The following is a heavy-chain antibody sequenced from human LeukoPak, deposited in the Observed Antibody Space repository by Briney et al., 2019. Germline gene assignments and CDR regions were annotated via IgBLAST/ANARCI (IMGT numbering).Heavy chain of an antibody. CDR3: ARAQTDYYYYYYMDV. CDR2: MSPNSGNT. CDR1: GYTFTSYD. J-gene: IGHJ6*03. Sequence: ASVKVSCKASGYTFTSYDINWVRQATGQGREWMGWMSPNSGNTGYAQKFQGRVTMTRNTSISTAYMELSSLRSEDTAVYYCARAQTDYYYYYYMDVWGKGTTVTVSS. V-gene: IGHV1-8*01.